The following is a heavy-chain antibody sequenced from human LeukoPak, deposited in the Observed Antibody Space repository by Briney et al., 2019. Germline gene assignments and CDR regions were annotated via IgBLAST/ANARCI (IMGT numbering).Heavy chain of an antibody. D-gene: IGHD2-21*02. J-gene: IGHJ2*01. CDR1: GFTFSSYS. V-gene: IGHV3-21*01. CDR3: ARAVSALWYFDL. CDR2: ISVSSSYI. Sequence: GGSLRLSCAASGFTFSSYSMNWVCQAPGKGLEWVSYISVSSSYIYYADSVKGRFTISRDNAKNTLYVQMTRLTPEEPAVYYFARAVSALWYFDLWGRGTLVTVSS.